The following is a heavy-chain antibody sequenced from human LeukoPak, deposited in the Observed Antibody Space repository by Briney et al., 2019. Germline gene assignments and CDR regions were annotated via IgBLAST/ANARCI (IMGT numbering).Heavy chain of an antibody. D-gene: IGHD5-12*01. CDR3: AKVPGGGGYESPLWYFDY. CDR1: GFTFSSYA. CDR2: ISGSGGST. Sequence: GGSLRLSCAASGFTFSSYAMSWVRQAPGKGLEWVSAISGSGGSTYYADSVKGRSTISRDNSKNTLYLQMNSLRAEDTAVYYCAKVPGGGGYESPLWYFDYWGQGTLVTVSS. J-gene: IGHJ4*02. V-gene: IGHV3-23*01.